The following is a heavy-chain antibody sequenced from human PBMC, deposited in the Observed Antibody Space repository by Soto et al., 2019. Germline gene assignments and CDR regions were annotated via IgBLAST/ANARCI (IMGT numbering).Heavy chain of an antibody. D-gene: IGHD3-10*01. J-gene: IGHJ3*02. Sequence: QVQLEQSGAEVKKPGSSVKISCKASGGTLSDHGVSWLRQAPGQGLEWVGGTIPVFNTATYSPKFQGRVTIAADKSTNIAYMELGSLRSEDTAFYYVERGVYGSGNYYTGPSAFDIWGQGTLVIVSS. CDR1: GGTLSDHG. CDR2: TIPVFNTA. CDR3: ERGVYGSGNYYTGPSAFDI. V-gene: IGHV1-69*06.